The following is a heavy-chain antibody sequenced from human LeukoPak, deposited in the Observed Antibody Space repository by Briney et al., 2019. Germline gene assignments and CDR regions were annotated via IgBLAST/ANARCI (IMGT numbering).Heavy chain of an antibody. D-gene: IGHD2-15*01. CDR1: GFTFSTYA. CDR2: ISGSGGST. Sequence: GGSLRLSCAASGFTFSTYAMSWVRQAPGKGLEWVSGISGSGGSTYYADSVKGRFTISRDNSKNTLYLQMNSLRAEDTAVYYCAKRSAVVVVAATINWFDSWGQGTLSPSPQ. V-gene: IGHV3-23*01. J-gene: IGHJ5*01. CDR3: AKRSAVVVVAATINWFDS.